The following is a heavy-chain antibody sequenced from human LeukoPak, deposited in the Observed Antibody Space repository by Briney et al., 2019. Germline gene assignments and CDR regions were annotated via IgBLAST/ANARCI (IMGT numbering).Heavy chain of an antibody. Sequence: GGSLRLSCAASGFTFSSYEMNWVRQAPGKGLEWVSYISSSSSHRYYADSVKGRFTISRDNAKNSLYLQMNSLTDEDTAVYYCARESGWLIDYWGQGTLVTVSS. D-gene: IGHD6-19*01. CDR2: ISSSSSHR. CDR3: ARESGWLIDY. CDR1: GFTFSSYE. J-gene: IGHJ4*02. V-gene: IGHV3-48*03.